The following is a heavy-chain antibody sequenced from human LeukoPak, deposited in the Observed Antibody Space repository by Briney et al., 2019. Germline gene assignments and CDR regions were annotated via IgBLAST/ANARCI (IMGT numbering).Heavy chain of an antibody. Sequence: SETLSLTCTVSGGSISSSSYYWGWIRQPPGKGLEWIGSIYYSGSTYYNPSLKSRVTISVDTSKNQFSLKLSSVTAADTAVYYCARRARLRPRGEFDYWGQGTLVTVSS. D-gene: IGHD5-12*01. CDR3: ARRARLRPRGEFDY. V-gene: IGHV4-39*01. CDR1: GGSISSSSYY. J-gene: IGHJ4*02. CDR2: IYYSGST.